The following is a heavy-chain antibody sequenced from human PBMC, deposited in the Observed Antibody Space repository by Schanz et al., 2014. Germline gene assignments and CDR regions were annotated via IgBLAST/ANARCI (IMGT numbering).Heavy chain of an antibody. CDR3: ARQFYDILTGYWFPYYFDY. Sequence: QVQLQESGPGLVKPSQTLSLTCTVSGGSIRSGTYYWSWIRQPAGKALEWVGRVFPNGITNYNPSLKSQVTISLDTSKNQFSLTLTSLTAADTAVYYCARQFYDILTGYWFPYYFDYWGQGTLVTVSS. D-gene: IGHD3-9*01. J-gene: IGHJ4*02. CDR1: GGSIRSGTYY. CDR2: VFPNGIT. V-gene: IGHV4-61*02.